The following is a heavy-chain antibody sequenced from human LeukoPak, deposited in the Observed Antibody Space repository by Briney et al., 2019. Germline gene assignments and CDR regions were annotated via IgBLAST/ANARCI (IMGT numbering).Heavy chain of an antibody. J-gene: IGHJ4*02. V-gene: IGHV1-69*01. CDR3: ARDRTTDGYFDY. D-gene: IGHD2/OR15-2a*01. CDR1: GGTFSSYA. Sequence: ASVKVSCKASGGTFSSYAISWVRQAPGQGLEWMGGIIPIFGTANYAQKFQGRVTITADESTSTAYMELSSLRSEDTAVYYCARDRTTDGYFDYWGQGTLVAVSS. CDR2: IIPIFGTA.